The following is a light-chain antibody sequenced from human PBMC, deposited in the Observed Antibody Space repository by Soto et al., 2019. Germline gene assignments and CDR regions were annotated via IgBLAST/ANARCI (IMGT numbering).Light chain of an antibody. Sequence: DIQMTQSPPSVSASVGDRVTITCRASQDVGKWLAWYQQKPGKAPTLLIHGASSLQSGVPPRYSGSGYGTDFTLTISSLQPEDIATYYCQQYDNPAITFGQGTRLEIK. V-gene: IGKV1-12*01. CDR3: QQYDNPAIT. CDR1: QDVGKW. CDR2: GAS. J-gene: IGKJ5*01.